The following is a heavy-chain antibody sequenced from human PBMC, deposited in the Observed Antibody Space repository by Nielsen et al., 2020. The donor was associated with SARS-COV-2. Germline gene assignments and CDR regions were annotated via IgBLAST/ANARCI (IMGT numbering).Heavy chain of an antibody. CDR1: GFTFSDYY. Sequence: GESLKISCAASGFTFSDYYMSWIRQAPGKGLEWVSYISSSSSTIYYADSVKGRFTISRDNAKNSLYLQMNSLRAEDTAVYYCARVSRFGELVFGYWGQGTLVTVSS. D-gene: IGHD3-10*01. V-gene: IGHV3-11*04. CDR3: ARVSRFGELVFGY. CDR2: ISSSSSTI. J-gene: IGHJ4*02.